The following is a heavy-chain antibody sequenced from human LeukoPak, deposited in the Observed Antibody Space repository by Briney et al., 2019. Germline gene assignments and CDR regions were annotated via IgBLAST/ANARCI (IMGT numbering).Heavy chain of an antibody. CDR1: GFTFSSHW. J-gene: IGHJ3*02. V-gene: IGHV3-74*01. CDR3: TREKDYYDSSGYYRDAFDI. CDR2: INSDGSST. Sequence: GGSLRLSCAASGFTFSSHWMHWVRQAPGKGLVWVSRINSDGSSTSYADSVKGRFTISRDNAKNTLYLQMNSLRAEDTAVYYCTREKDYYDSSGYYRDAFDIWGQGTKVTASS. D-gene: IGHD3-22*01.